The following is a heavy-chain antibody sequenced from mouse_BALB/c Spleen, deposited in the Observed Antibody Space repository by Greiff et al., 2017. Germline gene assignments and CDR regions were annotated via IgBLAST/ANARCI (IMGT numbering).Heavy chain of an antibody. Sequence: DVKLQESGAELVRSGASVKLSCTASGFNIKDYYMHWVKQRPEQGLEWIGWIDPENGDTEYAPKFQGKATMTADTSSNTAYLQLSSLTSEDTAVYYCNAQYGTNAGFAYWGQGTLVTVSA. CDR3: NAQYGTNAGFAY. J-gene: IGHJ3*01. CDR1: GFNIKDYY. D-gene: IGHD2-1*01. V-gene: IGHV14-4*02. CDR2: IDPENGDT.